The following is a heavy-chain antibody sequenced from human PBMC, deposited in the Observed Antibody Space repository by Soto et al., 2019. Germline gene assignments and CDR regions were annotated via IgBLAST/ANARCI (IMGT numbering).Heavy chain of an antibody. CDR1: GFTFSSYS. V-gene: IGHV3-21*01. CDR2: ISSSSSYI. CDR3: ARDSSGGGYDGMDV. Sequence: GGSLRLSCAASGFTFSSYSMNWVRQAPGKGLEWVSSISSSSSYIYYADSVKGRFTISRDNAKNSLYLQMNSLRAEDTAVYYCARDSSGGGYDGMDVWGQGTTVTVSS. J-gene: IGHJ6*02. D-gene: IGHD3-10*01.